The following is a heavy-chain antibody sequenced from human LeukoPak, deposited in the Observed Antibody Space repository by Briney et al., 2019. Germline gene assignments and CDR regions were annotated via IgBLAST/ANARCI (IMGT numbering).Heavy chain of an antibody. J-gene: IGHJ4*02. CDR3: TTMSYCTNGVCYAY. CDR1: GFTFSGSA. CDR2: IRSKAYTYAT. D-gene: IGHD2-8*01. V-gene: IGHV3-73*01. Sequence: GGSLTLSCAASGFTFSGSAMHWVRQASGKGLEWVGRIRSKAYTYATGYTASLKGRFTISRDDSNDTEYLQMNSLKTEDTAVYYCTTMSYCTNGVCYAYWGQGALVTVSS.